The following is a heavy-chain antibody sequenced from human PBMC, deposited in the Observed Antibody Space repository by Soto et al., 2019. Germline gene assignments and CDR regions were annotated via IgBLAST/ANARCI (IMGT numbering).Heavy chain of an antibody. V-gene: IGHV4-59*08. CDR2: IYYNGTT. CDR1: GDSVSSYH. Sequence: VQLQESGEGLVKPSETLSLTCTVSGDSVSSYHWTWIRQSPGKGLEWIGYIYYNGTTDYNPSLKRRVTISVSTSKRQFSLRLSAVTAADTAVYYCARKFIWRSRSSPTYCYYLDVWGKGTTVTVSS. CDR3: ARKFIWRSRSSPTYCYYLDV. D-gene: IGHD1-26*01. J-gene: IGHJ6*03.